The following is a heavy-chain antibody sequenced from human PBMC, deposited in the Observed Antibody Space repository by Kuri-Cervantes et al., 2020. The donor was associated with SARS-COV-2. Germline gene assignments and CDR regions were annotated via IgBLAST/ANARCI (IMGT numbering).Heavy chain of an antibody. CDR3: ARLASGEFSNFDY. CDR1: GGSFSGYY. Sequence: ESLKISCAVYGGSFSGYYWSWIRQPPGKGLEWIGEINHSGSTNYNPSLKSRVTISVDTSKNQFSLKLSSVTAADTAVYYCARLASGEFSNFDYWGQGTLVTVSS. J-gene: IGHJ4*02. CDR2: INHSGST. D-gene: IGHD3-16*02. V-gene: IGHV4-34*01.